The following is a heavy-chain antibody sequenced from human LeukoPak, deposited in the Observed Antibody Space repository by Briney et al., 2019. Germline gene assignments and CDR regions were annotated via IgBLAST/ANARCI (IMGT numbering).Heavy chain of an antibody. CDR1: GFTFSSYG. J-gene: IGHJ4*02. CDR2: ISYDGSNK. CDR3: VSFYETY. V-gene: IGHV3-30*03. D-gene: IGHD2/OR15-2a*01. Sequence: GGSLRLSCAASGFTFSSYGMHWVRQAPGKGLEWVAVISYDGSNKYYADSVKGRFTVSKDNAKNTVYLQMNSLRAEDTAVYYCVSFYETYWGRGTLVTVSS.